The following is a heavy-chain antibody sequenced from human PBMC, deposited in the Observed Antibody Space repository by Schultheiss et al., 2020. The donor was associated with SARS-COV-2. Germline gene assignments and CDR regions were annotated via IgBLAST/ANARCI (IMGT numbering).Heavy chain of an antibody. V-gene: IGHV3-21*04. J-gene: IGHJ3*02. CDR1: GFTFSSYG. D-gene: IGHD1-14*01. CDR3: VRPINPEAFDI. Sequence: GESLKISCAASGFTFSSYGMHWVRQAPGKGLEWVSSTNSLSNYIYYSDSVKGRFTISRDNAKNSLYLQMNSLRAEDTAVYYCVRPINPEAFDIWGQGTMVTVSS. CDR2: TNSLSNYI.